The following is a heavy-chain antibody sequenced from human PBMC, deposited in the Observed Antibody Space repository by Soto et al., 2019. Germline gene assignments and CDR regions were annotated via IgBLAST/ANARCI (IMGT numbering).Heavy chain of an antibody. Sequence: SETLSLTCTVSGGSISSSSYYWGWIRQPPGKGLEWIGSIYYSGSTYYNPSLKSRVTISVDTSKNQFSRKLSSVTAADTAVYYCASGYCSGGSCYRLYYYYGMDVWGQGTTVTVSS. J-gene: IGHJ6*02. V-gene: IGHV4-39*01. CDR2: IYYSGST. CDR3: ASGYCSGGSCYRLYYYYGMDV. D-gene: IGHD2-15*01. CDR1: GGSISSSSYY.